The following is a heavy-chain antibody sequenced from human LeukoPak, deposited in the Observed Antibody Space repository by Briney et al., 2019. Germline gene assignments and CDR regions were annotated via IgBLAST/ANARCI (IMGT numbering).Heavy chain of an antibody. V-gene: IGHV2-70*11. CDR2: IDWDDDK. CDR1: GSSLSTSGMC. D-gene: IGHD3-10*01. CDR3: ARITMVRGAMGGFDY. Sequence: QSGPALVKPTQTLTLTCTFSGSSLSTSGMCVSWIRQPPGKALEWLVRIDWDDDKYYSTSLKTRLTISKDTSKNQVVLTMTNMDPVDTATYYCARITMVRGAMGGFDYWGQGTLVTVSS. J-gene: IGHJ4*02.